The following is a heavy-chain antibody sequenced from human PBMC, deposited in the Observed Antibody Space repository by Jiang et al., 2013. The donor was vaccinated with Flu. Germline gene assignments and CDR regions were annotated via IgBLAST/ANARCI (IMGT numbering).Heavy chain of an antibody. J-gene: IGHJ4*02. CDR2: INADSGST. V-gene: IGHV1-3*01. D-gene: IGHD3-10*01. Sequence: SGAEVKKPGASVKVSCKASGYTFTSYTMHWVRQAPGHRLEWMGWINADSGSTKYSQKFQDRVTISRDTSASTAYMELSSLRSEDTAVYFCARELTMIRGVTPFAYWGQGTLVTVSS. CDR1: GYTFTSYT. CDR3: ARELTMIRGVTPFAY.